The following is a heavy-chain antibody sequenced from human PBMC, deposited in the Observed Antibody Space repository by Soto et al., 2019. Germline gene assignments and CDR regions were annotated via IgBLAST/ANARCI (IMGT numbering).Heavy chain of an antibody. CDR1: GGSISSYY. D-gene: IGHD6-19*01. CDR3: ARHSSAGRGWFDP. J-gene: IGHJ5*02. Sequence: ASETLSLTCTVSGGSISSYYWSWIRQPPGRGLEWIGYIYYSGSTNYSPSLKSRVIISVDTSKNQFSLKLSSVTAADTAVYYCARHSSAGRGWFDPWGQGTLVTVSS. V-gene: IGHV4-59*08. CDR2: IYYSGST.